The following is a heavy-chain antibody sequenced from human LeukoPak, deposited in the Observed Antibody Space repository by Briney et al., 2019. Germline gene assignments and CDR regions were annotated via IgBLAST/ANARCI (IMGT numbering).Heavy chain of an antibody. Sequence: GASVKVSCKASGYTFTSYDINWVRQATGQGLEWMGWMNPNSGNTGYAQKFQGRVTMTRNTSISTAYMELSSLRSEDTAVYYCARLPTSVGPYSSSRERVDYWGQETLVTVSS. CDR1: GYTFTSYD. D-gene: IGHD6-13*01. CDR2: MNPNSGNT. V-gene: IGHV1-8*01. CDR3: ARLPTSVGPYSSSRERVDY. J-gene: IGHJ4*02.